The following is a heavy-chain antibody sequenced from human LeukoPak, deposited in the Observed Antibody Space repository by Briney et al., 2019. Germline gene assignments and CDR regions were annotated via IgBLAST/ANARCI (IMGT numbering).Heavy chain of an antibody. CDR1: GYTFTGYY. CDR3: ARSADYSNQHNDY. D-gene: IGHD4-11*01. J-gene: IGHJ4*02. V-gene: IGHV1-2*02. CDR2: INPNSGGA. Sequence: ASVKVSCKASGYTFTGYYMHGVRQAPGQGLEWMGWINPNSGGANYAQKFQGRVTMTRDTSISTGYMELSSLRSDDTAVYYCARSADYSNQHNDYWGQGTLVTVSS.